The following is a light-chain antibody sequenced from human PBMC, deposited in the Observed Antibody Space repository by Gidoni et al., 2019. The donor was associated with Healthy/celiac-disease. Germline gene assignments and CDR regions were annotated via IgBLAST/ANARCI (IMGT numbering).Light chain of an antibody. CDR3: QQRSNWPAWT. Sequence: EIVFTQSPATLSLSPGERATLSCRASQIVSSYLAWYQQQPGQPPTLIIYDASNRATGVPARFSGSGSGTAFSLTISSLEPEDFAVYYCQQRSNWPAWTFGQGTKVEIK. J-gene: IGKJ1*01. V-gene: IGKV3-11*01. CDR1: QIVSSY. CDR2: DAS.